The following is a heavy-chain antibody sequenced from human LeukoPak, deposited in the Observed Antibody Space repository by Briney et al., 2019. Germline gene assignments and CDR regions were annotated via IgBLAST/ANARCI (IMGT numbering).Heavy chain of an antibody. CDR3: ARGGVVGATNYYYYMDV. CDR2: ISAYNGNT. D-gene: IGHD1-26*01. J-gene: IGHJ6*03. V-gene: IGHV1-18*01. Sequence: ASVKVSCKASGYTFTSYGISWVRQAPGQGLEWMGRISAYNGNTNYAQKLQGRVTMTTDTSTSTAYMELRSLRSDDTAVYYCARGGVVGATNYYYYMDVWGKGTTVTVSS. CDR1: GYTFTSYG.